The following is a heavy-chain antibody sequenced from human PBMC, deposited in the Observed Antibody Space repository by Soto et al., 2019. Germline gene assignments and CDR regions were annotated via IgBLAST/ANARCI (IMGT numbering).Heavy chain of an antibody. J-gene: IGHJ5*02. CDR2: ISGSGDST. D-gene: IGHD2-2*01. CDR3: AKSPAAATLNWFDP. Sequence: QAVGSLRLSCAASGFNFKNYGVNWVRQAPGKGLEWVAGISGSGDSTYYGDSVKGRFTISRDNSLHTVYLQMDGLRADDTAIYYCAKSPAAATLNWFDPWGQGSLVTVSS. CDR1: GFNFKNYG. V-gene: IGHV3-23*01.